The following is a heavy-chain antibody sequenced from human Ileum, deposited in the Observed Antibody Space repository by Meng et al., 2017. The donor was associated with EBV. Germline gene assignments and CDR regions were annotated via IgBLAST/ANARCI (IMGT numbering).Heavy chain of an antibody. Sequence: QGQVVQSGAEVKKPGSSVKVSCKASGDRFGTYSVSWVRQAPGQGLEWMGNIVPIFGTTSYAQKFQGRVTITADESTSTAYMELRNLRSEDSAMYYCARLGGDYDDYWGQGTLVTVSS. V-gene: IGHV1-69*18. CDR2: IVPIFGTT. D-gene: IGHD1-26*01. CDR1: GDRFGTYS. J-gene: IGHJ4*02. CDR3: ARLGGDYDDY.